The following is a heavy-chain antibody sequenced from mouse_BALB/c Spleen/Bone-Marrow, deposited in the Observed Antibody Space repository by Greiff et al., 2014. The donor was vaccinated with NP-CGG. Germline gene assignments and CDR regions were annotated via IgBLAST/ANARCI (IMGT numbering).Heavy chain of an antibody. CDR3: AREARTGAWFAY. Sequence: QVQLQQSGAELARPGASVKMSCKASGYTFTSYTIQWVKRRPGQGLEWVGYIVPGSGYTDYNQNLKDKTTLTADKSSSTAYMQLSSLTSADSAVYYCAREARTGAWFAYWGQGTLVTVSA. CDR1: GYTFTSYT. D-gene: IGHD4-1*01. CDR2: IVPGSGYT. J-gene: IGHJ3*01. V-gene: IGHV1-4*02.